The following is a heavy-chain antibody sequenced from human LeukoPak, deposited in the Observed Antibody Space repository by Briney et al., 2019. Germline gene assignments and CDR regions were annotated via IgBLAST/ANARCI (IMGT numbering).Heavy chain of an antibody. CDR1: GFIFDEYA. J-gene: IGHJ5*02. CDR2: ISWNNETR. V-gene: IGHV3-9*01. D-gene: IGHD3-22*01. CDR3: VKGHSVVGALRDFFDP. Sequence: SLRLSCAASGFIFDEYAMHWVQQAPGKGLEWVSGISWNNETRGYADSVKGRLTTSRDNAKNFLHLEMNNLRPEDTALYYCVKGHSVVGALRDFFDPWGQGTLVTVSS.